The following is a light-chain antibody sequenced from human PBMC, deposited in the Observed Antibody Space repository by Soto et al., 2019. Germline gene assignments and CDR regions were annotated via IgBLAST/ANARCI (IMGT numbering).Light chain of an antibody. CDR3: QQYNNWPLT. V-gene: IGKV3-15*01. CDR1: QSVSSN. CDR2: GAS. Sequence: DIVMRQSPATLSVSPGERATLSCRASQSVSSNLAWYQQKSGQAPRLLIYGASTRATGIPARISGSGSGTEFTLTISSLQSEDFAVYYCQQYNNWPLTFGGGTKVEIK. J-gene: IGKJ4*01.